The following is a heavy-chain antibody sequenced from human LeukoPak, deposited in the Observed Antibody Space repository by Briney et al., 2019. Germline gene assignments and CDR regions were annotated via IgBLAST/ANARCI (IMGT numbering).Heavy chain of an antibody. CDR3: ARHGDYAAYYYYYMDV. D-gene: IGHD4-17*01. CDR1: GGSISSYY. J-gene: IGHJ6*03. Sequence: SETLSLTCTVSGGSISSYYWSWIRQPPGKGLEWIGYIYYSGSTNYNPSLKSRVTISVDTSKNQFSLKLSSVTAADTAVYYCARHGDYAAYYYYYMDVWGKGTTVTISS. CDR2: IYYSGST. V-gene: IGHV4-59*01.